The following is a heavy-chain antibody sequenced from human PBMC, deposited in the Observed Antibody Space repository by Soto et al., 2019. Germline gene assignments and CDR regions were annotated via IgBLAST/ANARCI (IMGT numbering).Heavy chain of an antibody. CDR2: IYSSGNT. CDR1: GDSITNHF. D-gene: IGHD3-3*01. Sequence: PSETLSLTCTVSGDSITNHFWSWIRQPAGSRPEWIGRIYSSGNTVYNPSLKSRVTMSIDTSKYQFSLTLTSVTAADTAIYFCAIDNVWSGTYSFSLSRGQGVPVSV. CDR3: AIDNVWSGTYSFSLS. J-gene: IGHJ4*02. V-gene: IGHV4-4*07.